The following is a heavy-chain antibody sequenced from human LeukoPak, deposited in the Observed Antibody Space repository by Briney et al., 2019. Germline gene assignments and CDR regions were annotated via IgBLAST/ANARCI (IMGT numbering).Heavy chain of an antibody. CDR2: IRYDGSNK. J-gene: IGHJ4*02. CDR1: GFTFSNSG. CDR3: AKAPSIAVSGVGPY. D-gene: IGHD6-19*01. V-gene: IGHV3-30*02. Sequence: GGSLGLSCAASGFTFSNSGMRWVRQAPGKGLEWVAFIRYDGSNKYYADSVKGRFTISRDNSKNTLYLQMNSLRAEDTAVYYCAKAPSIAVSGVGPYWGQGTLVTVSS.